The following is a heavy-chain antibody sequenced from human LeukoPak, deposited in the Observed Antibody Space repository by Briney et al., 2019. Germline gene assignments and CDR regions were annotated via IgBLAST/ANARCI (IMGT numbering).Heavy chain of an antibody. J-gene: IGHJ4*02. Sequence: PGGSLRLSCAASGFTFSSYAMSWVRQAPGKGLEWVSAISGSGGSTYYADSVKGRFTISRDNSKNTLYLQMNSLRAEDTAVYYCAKVGTYGDSPLYFDYWGQGTLVTVSS. CDR2: ISGSGGST. CDR3: AKVGTYGDSPLYFDY. D-gene: IGHD4-17*01. V-gene: IGHV3-23*01. CDR1: GFTFSSYA.